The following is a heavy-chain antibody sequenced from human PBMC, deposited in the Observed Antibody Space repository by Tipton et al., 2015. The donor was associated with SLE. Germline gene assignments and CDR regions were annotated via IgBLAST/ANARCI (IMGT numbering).Heavy chain of an antibody. Sequence: TLSLTCAVSGGSINSGDYSWSWIRQPPGKGLEWIGYIFHSGNAYYNPSLKSRVTISVDMSRNQFSLRLDSVTAADTAVYYCARYPYDSNGNHYYYYFGMDVWGQGTTVTVSS. D-gene: IGHD3-22*01. CDR1: GGSINSGDYS. CDR2: IFHSGNA. V-gene: IGHV4-30-2*01. CDR3: ARYPYDSNGNHYYYYFGMDV. J-gene: IGHJ6*02.